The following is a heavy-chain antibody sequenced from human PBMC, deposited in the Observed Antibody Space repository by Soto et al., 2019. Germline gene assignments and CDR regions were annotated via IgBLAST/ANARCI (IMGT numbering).Heavy chain of an antibody. CDR3: ARQTESYYDSSGYYPPFDY. Sequence: SETLSLTCTVSGGSISSSSYYWGWIRQPPGKGLEWIGSIYYSGSTYYNPSLKSRVTISVDTSKNQFSLKLSSVTAADTAVYYCARQTESYYDSSGYYPPFDYWGQGTLVTVSS. J-gene: IGHJ4*02. CDR2: IYYSGST. D-gene: IGHD3-22*01. V-gene: IGHV4-39*01. CDR1: GGSISSSSYY.